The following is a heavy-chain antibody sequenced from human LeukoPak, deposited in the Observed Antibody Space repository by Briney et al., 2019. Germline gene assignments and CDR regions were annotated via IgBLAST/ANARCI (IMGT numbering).Heavy chain of an antibody. J-gene: IGHJ4*02. CDR2: IGGNGDTS. D-gene: IGHD5-18*01. CDR1: GFTFSNYA. V-gene: IGHV3-64*02. CDR3: ATRHEYSYPY. Sequence: GGSLRLSCAAPGFTFSNYAMHWVRQAPGQGLEYVSAIGGNGDTSYYADSVKGRFTISRDNSKNTVYLQMGSLRTEDMAVYYCATRHEYSYPYWGQGTLVTVSS.